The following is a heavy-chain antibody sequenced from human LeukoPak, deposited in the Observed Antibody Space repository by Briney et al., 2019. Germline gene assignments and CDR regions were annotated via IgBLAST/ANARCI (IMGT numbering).Heavy chain of an antibody. J-gene: IGHJ6*02. D-gene: IGHD3-22*01. CDR1: GFTFSSYS. CDR3: AKDLSSAITSALVLDV. V-gene: IGHV3-21*04. CDR2: ITSGSSYI. Sequence: GGSLRLSCAASGFTFSSYSMNWVRQAPGKGLEWVSSITSGSSYIYYTDSVKGRFTISRDNVKDALYLQMNSLRPEDTALYYCAKDLSSAITSALVLDVWGQGTTVIVSS.